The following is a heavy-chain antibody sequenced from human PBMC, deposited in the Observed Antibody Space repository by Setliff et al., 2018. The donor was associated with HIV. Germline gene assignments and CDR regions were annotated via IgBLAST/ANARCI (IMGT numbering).Heavy chain of an antibody. J-gene: IGHJ4*02. CDR3: ARGKTWLRFLDY. V-gene: IGHV1-18*01. Sequence: ASVKVSCKASGYTFNNYGISWVRQAPGQGLEWMGWINTHSGYTNYAQNVQGRVTVTMDTSTSTAYMELRSLKSDDTAVYYCARGKTWLRFLDYWDQGTLVTVSS. CDR1: GYTFNNYG. CDR2: INTHSGYT. D-gene: IGHD5-12*01.